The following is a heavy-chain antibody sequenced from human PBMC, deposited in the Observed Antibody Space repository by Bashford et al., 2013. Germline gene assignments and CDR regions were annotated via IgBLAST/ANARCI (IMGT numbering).Heavy chain of an antibody. CDR1: GYSFTGYY. CDR2: ISPYSGDA. J-gene: IGHJ4*02. CDR3: VLSAGYYPQGYFPF. D-gene: IGHD1-26*01. V-gene: IGHV1-2*02. Sequence: SVKVSCKTSGYSFTGYYMDWVRQAPGQGLEWMGWISPYSGDANYAQKFQGRVSMTRDTSISTAYMELSSLTSDDTALYYCVLSAGYYPQGYFPFWGPGTLVTVSS.